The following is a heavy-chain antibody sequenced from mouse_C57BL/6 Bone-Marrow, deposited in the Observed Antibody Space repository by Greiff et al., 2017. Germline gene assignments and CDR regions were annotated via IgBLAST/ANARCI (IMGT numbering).Heavy chain of an antibody. J-gene: IGHJ1*03. CDR1: GFTFSDYG. Sequence: EVKLVESGGGLVKPGGSLKLSCAASGFTFSDYGMHWVRQAPEKGLEWVAYISSGSSTIYYADTVKGRFTISRDNAKNTLFLQMTSLRSEDTAMYYCARHDYDDWYFDVWGTGTTVTVSS. V-gene: IGHV5-17*01. D-gene: IGHD2-4*01. CDR2: ISSGSSTI. CDR3: ARHDYDDWYFDV.